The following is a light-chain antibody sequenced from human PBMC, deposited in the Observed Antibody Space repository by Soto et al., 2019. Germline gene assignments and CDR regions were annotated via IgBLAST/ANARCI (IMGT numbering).Light chain of an antibody. Sequence: QSVLTQPPSVSGAPGQRVTISCTGSSSNIGAGYDVHWYQQLPGTAPKLLIYGNSNRPSGVPDRFSGSKSGTSASLAITGPQAEDEADDYCKSYDSSLSALFGGGTKLTVL. CDR3: KSYDSSLSAL. CDR1: SSNIGAGYD. CDR2: GNS. J-gene: IGLJ3*02. V-gene: IGLV1-40*01.